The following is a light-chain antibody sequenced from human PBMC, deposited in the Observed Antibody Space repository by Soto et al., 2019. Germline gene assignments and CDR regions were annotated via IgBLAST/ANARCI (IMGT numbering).Light chain of an antibody. J-gene: IGKJ1*01. CDR1: QSVSSN. CDR2: AAS. V-gene: IGKV3-11*01. Sequence: EIVLTQSPATLSLSPGERATLSCRASQSVSSNLAWYQQKPGQAPRLLIFAASNRATGIPARFSGSGSGTDFTLTISSLEPEDFAVYYCQQHSNWPRTFGQGTKVEIK. CDR3: QQHSNWPRT.